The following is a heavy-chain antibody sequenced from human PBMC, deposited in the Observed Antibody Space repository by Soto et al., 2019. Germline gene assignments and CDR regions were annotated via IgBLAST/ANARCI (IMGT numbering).Heavy chain of an antibody. CDR3: AKPGSGSYFGF. J-gene: IGHJ4*02. CDR2: ISGSGGST. CDR1: GFTFSSYA. V-gene: IGHV3-23*01. D-gene: IGHD3-10*01. Sequence: EVQLLESGGGLVQPGGSLRLSCAASGFTFSSYAMNWVRQAPGKGLEWVSTISGSGGSTYYADSVKGRFTISRDNSKNTLYLQMNRLRAEETAVYYCAKPGSGSYFGFWGQGTLVTVSS.